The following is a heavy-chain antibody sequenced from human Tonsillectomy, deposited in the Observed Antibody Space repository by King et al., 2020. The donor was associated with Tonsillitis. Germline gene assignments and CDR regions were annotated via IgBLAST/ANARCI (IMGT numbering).Heavy chain of an antibody. D-gene: IGHD3-3*01. CDR2: INAGNGNT. V-gene: IGHV1-3*01. J-gene: IGHJ4*02. CDR3: ARGGYYDPFDY. Sequence: QLVQSGAEVKKPGASVKVSCKASGYTFTSYAMHWVRQAPGQRLEWMGWINAGNGNTKYSQKFQGRVTFTRDTSANTAYMEPSSLRSEDTAVYYCARGGYYDPFDYWGQGTLVTVSS. CDR1: GYTFTSYA.